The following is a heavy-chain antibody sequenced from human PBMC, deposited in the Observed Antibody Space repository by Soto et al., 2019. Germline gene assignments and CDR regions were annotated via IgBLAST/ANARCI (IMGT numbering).Heavy chain of an antibody. CDR3: AKDQTQAFEI. V-gene: IGHV3-30*18. J-gene: IGHJ3*02. CDR2: ISDDGSNK. Sequence: QVQLVESGGGVVQPGRSLRLSCAASGFTFSSYGMYWVRQAPGKGLEWVAVISDDGSNKYYADSVKGRFTISRDNSKNTLYLQMNSLRVEATAVYYCAKDQTQAFEIWGQGTVVTVSS. CDR1: GFTFSSYG.